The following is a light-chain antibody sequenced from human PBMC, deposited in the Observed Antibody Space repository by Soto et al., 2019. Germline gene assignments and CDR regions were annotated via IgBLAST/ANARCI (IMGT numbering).Light chain of an antibody. J-gene: IGKJ5*01. CDR2: DAS. Sequence: EIVVTQSPAILSVSPGERATLSCRASQNVGNNLAWYQQKLGQAPRLLIYDASNRATGIPARFSGSGSETDFTLTIRRLEPEDSAVYYCQQRSRWPPITFGQGTRREIK. CDR3: QQRSRWPPIT. CDR1: QNVGNN. V-gene: IGKV3-11*01.